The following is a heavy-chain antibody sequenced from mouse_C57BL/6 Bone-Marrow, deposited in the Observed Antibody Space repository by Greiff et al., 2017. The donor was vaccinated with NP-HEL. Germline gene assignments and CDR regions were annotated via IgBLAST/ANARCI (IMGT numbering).Heavy chain of an antibody. V-gene: IGHV5-12*01. Sequence: DVKLVESGGGLVQPGGSLKLSCAASGFTFSDYYMYWVRQTPEKRLEWVAYISNGGGSTYYPDTVKGRFTISRDNAKNTLYLQMSRLKSEDTAMYYCAFYGSSRGAMDYWGQGTSVTVSS. J-gene: IGHJ4*01. CDR1: GFTFSDYY. D-gene: IGHD1-1*01. CDR2: ISNGGGST. CDR3: AFYGSSRGAMDY.